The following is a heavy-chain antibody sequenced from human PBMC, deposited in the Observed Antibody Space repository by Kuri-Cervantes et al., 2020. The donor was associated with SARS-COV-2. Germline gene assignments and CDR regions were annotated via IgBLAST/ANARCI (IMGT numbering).Heavy chain of an antibody. J-gene: IGHJ6*03. D-gene: IGHD3-16*01. CDR3: TKGGGVTGYYYYYYMDV. CDR1: GFTFGDYA. CDR2: IRSKAYGGTT. Sequence: GESLKISCTASGFTFGDYAMSWVRQAPGKGLEWVGFIRSKAYGGTTEYAASVKGRFTITRDDSKSIAYLQMNSPKTEDTAVHYCTKGGGVTGYYYYYYMDVWGKGTTVTVSS. V-gene: IGHV3-49*04.